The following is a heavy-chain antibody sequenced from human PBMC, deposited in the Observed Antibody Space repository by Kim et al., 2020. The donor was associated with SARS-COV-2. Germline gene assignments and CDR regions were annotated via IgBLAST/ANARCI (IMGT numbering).Heavy chain of an antibody. Sequence: GGSLRLSCTASGFNFGDYAMSWLRQAPGRGLEWMGFIRGKGCGGSTEYAASVNGRFTIARDDSESIAHLQMNSLKSEDTAVYYCSREGPHLYASCFDYWGRRTPVTVSS. CDR2: IRGKGCGGST. CDR3: SREGPHLYASCFDY. J-gene: IGHJ4*02. V-gene: IGHV3-49*03. D-gene: IGHD2-2*01. CDR1: GFNFGDYA.